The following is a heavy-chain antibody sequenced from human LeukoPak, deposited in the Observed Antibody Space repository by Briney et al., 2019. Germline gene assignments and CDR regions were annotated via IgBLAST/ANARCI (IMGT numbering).Heavy chain of an antibody. D-gene: IGHD6-19*01. V-gene: IGHV3-66*04. CDR1: GFAVSANY. CDR3: AKQGYSSGRPYFDS. J-gene: IGHJ4*02. Sequence: PGGSLRLSCAASGFAVSANYMSWVRQAPGKGLDWVSVIYSAGSTYYADSVKGRFSISRDSSKNTLDLQMSSLRAEDTAVHYCAKQGYSSGRPYFDSWGQGTLVTVSS. CDR2: IYSAGST.